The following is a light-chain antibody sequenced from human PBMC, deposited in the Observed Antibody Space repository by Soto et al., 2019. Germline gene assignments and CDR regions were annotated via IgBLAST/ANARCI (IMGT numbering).Light chain of an antibody. J-gene: IGLJ2*01. CDR2: EVS. Sequence: QSALSQPPSASGSPGQSVTISFTGTSSDVGGYNYVSWYQQHPGKAPKLMIYEVSKRPSGVPDRFSGSKSGNTASLTVSGLQPEDDSNYYCSSYAGSKNVVFGGGTKLTVL. CDR3: SSYAGSKNVV. V-gene: IGLV2-8*01. CDR1: SSDVGGYNY.